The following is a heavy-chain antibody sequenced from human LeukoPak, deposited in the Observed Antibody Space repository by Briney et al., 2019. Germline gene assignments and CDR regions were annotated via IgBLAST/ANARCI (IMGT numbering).Heavy chain of an antibody. CDR2: TSGSGRNT. V-gene: IGHV3-23*01. CDR3: AKGNLPIIAAAGLFDY. J-gene: IGHJ4*02. D-gene: IGHD6-13*01. Sequence: PGGSLRLSCAASGFTFSSYVMTWVRQAPGKGLEWVSGTSGSGRNTYYADSVKGRFTISRDNSKNTLYLQMNSLRAEDTAVYYCAKGNLPIIAAAGLFDYWGQGTLVTVSS. CDR1: GFTFSSYV.